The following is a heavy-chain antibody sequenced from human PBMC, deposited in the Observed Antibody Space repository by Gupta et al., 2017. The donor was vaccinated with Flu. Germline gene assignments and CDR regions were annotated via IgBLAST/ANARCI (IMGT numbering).Heavy chain of an antibody. D-gene: IGHD2-2*01. CDR2: INSEGSTT. Sequence: EVQLVESGGGLVQPGGSLRLSWAASGFNFSRYWLHWVRQAPGRGLVWVSRINSEGSTTTYADSVKGRFTISRDNARNTLYLQMNSLRAEDTAVYYCARVGCNGTSCPRTYYYYYGMDVWGQGTTVTVSS. J-gene: IGHJ6*02. V-gene: IGHV3-74*01. CDR3: ARVGCNGTSCPRTYYYYYGMDV. CDR1: GFNFSRYW.